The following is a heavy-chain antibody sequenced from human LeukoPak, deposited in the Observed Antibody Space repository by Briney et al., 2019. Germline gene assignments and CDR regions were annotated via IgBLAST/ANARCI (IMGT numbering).Heavy chain of an antibody. CDR3: TTDRLNYRGSGSYCGDY. D-gene: IGHD3-10*01. V-gene: IGHV3-15*01. CDR2: IKSKSDGGTT. J-gene: IGHJ4*02. CDR1: GFTFSNAW. Sequence: PGGSLRLSWVASGFTFSNAWMSWVRQAPGKGLEWVGRIKSKSDGGTTDHAAPVKGRFAISRDDSKNTLFLQMNSLKTEDTAVYYCTTDRLNYRGSGSYCGDYWGQGTLVTVSS.